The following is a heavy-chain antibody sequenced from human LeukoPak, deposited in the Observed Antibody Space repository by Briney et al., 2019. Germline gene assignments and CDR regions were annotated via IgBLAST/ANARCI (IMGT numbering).Heavy chain of an antibody. J-gene: IGHJ4*02. Sequence: ASVKVSCKASGYRFISSVNWVRQAPGQGLEWMGRVNAYTGKATYAQKFQGRVTLTRSTSLTTAYMELTSLTSDDTAVYFCARGETPTSPVDFWGQGTLVTVSS. CDR2: VNAYTGKA. V-gene: IGHV1-8*01. CDR1: GYRFISSV. CDR3: ARGETPTSPVDF.